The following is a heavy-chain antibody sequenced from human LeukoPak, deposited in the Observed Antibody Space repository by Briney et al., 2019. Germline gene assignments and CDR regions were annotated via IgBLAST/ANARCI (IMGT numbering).Heavy chain of an antibody. J-gene: IGHJ4*02. CDR2: IYHSGST. V-gene: IGHV4-38-2*01. Sequence: SETLSLTCAVSGYSISSGYYWGWIRQPPGKGLEWIGSIYHSGSTYYNPSLKSRVTISVDTSKNQFSLKLSSVTAADTAVYYRAIYDSSGYYHDYWGQGTLVTVSS. CDR3: AIYDSSGYYHDY. CDR1: GYSISSGYY. D-gene: IGHD3-22*01.